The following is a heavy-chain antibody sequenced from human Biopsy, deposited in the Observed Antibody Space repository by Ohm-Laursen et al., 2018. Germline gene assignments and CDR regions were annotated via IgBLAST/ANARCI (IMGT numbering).Heavy chain of an antibody. Sequence: SVKVSCKASGYTFTSYEINWVRQATGQGLEWVGWMNPDSGNTGYAQNFQGRVTMTRSTSISTAYMELSSLRSEDTAVYFCARADPPLFYYGSGSSNWFDPWGQGTLVTVSS. CDR1: GYTFTSYE. V-gene: IGHV1-8*01. CDR3: ARADPPLFYYGSGSSNWFDP. CDR2: MNPDSGNT. D-gene: IGHD3-10*01. J-gene: IGHJ5*02.